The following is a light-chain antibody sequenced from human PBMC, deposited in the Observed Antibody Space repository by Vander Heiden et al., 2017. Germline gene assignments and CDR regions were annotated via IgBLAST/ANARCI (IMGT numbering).Light chain of an antibody. Sequence: QSVLTQPPSASGTPGQSVPIPCSGSSANIGRNTVNWYQQLPGTAPKVLIYDNNQRPSGIPDRFSGSKSGTSASLAISGLQSEDEADYYCAAWDDSLTGWVFGGGTKLTVL. J-gene: IGLJ3*02. CDR1: SANIGRNT. V-gene: IGLV1-44*01. CDR3: AAWDDSLTGWV. CDR2: DNN.